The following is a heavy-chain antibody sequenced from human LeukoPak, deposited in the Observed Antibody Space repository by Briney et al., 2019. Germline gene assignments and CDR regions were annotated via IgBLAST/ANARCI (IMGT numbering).Heavy chain of an antibody. CDR1: GYTFTGYF. D-gene: IGHD6-25*01. Sequence: ASVKVSFKASGYTFTGYFMHWVRQAPGQGLEWMGWINPNSGGTNYAQKFQGRVTMTRDTSFSTAYMELSRLTSDDTAFYYCSRAILADDAFHIWGQGTMVTVSS. J-gene: IGHJ3*02. CDR2: INPNSGGT. V-gene: IGHV1-2*02. CDR3: SRAILADDAFHI.